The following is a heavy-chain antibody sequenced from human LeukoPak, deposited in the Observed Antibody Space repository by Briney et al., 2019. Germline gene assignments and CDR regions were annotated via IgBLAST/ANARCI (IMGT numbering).Heavy chain of an antibody. CDR1: GYTFTSYG. CDR2: ISAYNGNT. J-gene: IGHJ5*02. Sequence: GASVKVSCKASGYTFTSYGISWVRQAPGQGLEWMGWISAYNGNTNYAQKLQGRVTMTTDTSTSTAYMELRSLRSDDTAVYYCARDPESGQLVGGNWFDPWGQGTLVTVSS. D-gene: IGHD6-13*01. V-gene: IGHV1-18*01. CDR3: ARDPESGQLVGGNWFDP.